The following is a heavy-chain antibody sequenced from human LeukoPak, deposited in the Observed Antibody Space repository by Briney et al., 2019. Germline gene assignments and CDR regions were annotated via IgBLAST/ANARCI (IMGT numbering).Heavy chain of an antibody. J-gene: IGHJ5*02. CDR2: INHSGSN. CDR1: GGSFSGYY. Sequence: SETLSLTCAVYGGSFSGYYWSWIRQPPGKGLEWIGEINHSGSNNYNPSLKSRVTISVDTSKNQFSLKLSSVTAADTAVYYCARSYYGEEEMNWFDPWGQGTLVTVSS. CDR3: ARSYYGEEEMNWFDP. V-gene: IGHV4-34*01. D-gene: IGHD2/OR15-2a*01.